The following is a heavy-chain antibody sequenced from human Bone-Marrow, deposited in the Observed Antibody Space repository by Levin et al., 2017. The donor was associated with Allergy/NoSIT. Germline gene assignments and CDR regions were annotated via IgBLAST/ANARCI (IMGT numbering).Heavy chain of an antibody. CDR2: ISVSGYST. V-gene: IGHV3-23*01. CDR1: GFSISNYG. Sequence: PGGSLRLSCAASGFSISNYGMSWVRQAPGKGLEWVSSISVSGYSTYYADSVKGRFTISRDVSQNPLSLQMNSLRADDPSVYYCAKDQPAARTTYYFDAWGQGTLLTVSS. D-gene: IGHD6-13*01. J-gene: IGHJ4*02. CDR3: AKDQPAARTTYYFDA.